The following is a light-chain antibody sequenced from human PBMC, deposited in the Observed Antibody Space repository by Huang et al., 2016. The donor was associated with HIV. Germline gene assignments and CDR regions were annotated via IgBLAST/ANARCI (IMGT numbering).Light chain of an antibody. CDR2: GAS. J-gene: IGKJ2*01. Sequence: EIVLTQSPDTLSLSPGERATLSCRASQSVSKYLAWYQQKPGQSPRLLLYGASNRAAGIPARFSGSGSGTDFTLSISSLEPEDFAVYYCQQRDNWPPMYTFGQGTKLEIK. CDR3: QQRDNWPPMYT. CDR1: QSVSKY. V-gene: IGKV3-11*01.